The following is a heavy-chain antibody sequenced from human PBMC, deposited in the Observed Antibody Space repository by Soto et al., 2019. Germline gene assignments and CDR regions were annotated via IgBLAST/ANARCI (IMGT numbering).Heavy chain of an antibody. J-gene: IGHJ4*02. V-gene: IGHV4-31*03. D-gene: IGHD5-12*01. CDR1: GGSISSGGYY. CDR2: IYYSGST. CDR3: ARSPEPGVYDTIAYYFDY. Sequence: QVQLQESGPGLVKPSQTLSLTCTVSGGSISSGGYYWSWIRQHPGKGLEWIGYIYYSGSTNYNPALKSRVTISVDTSKNQFSLKLSSVTAADTAVYYCARSPEPGVYDTIAYYFDYWGQGTLVTVSS.